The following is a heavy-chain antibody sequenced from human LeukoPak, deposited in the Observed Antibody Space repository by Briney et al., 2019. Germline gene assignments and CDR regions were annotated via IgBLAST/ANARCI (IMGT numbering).Heavy chain of an antibody. D-gene: IGHD3-22*01. V-gene: IGHV4-4*07. CDR3: ARDRYYYDSSGYYYGAYYFDY. J-gene: IGHJ4*02. Sequence: PSETLSLTCTVSGGSISSYYWSWIRQPAGKGLEWIGRIYTSGSTNYNPSLKGRVTMSVDTSKNQFSLKLSSVTAADTAVYYCARDRYYYDSSGYYYGAYYFDYWGQGTLVTVSS. CDR2: IYTSGST. CDR1: GGSISSYY.